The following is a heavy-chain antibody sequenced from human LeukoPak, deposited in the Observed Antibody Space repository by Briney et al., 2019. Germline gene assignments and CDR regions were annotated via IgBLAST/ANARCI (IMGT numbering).Heavy chain of an antibody. J-gene: IGHJ5*01. CDR2: IGSDGRTD. CDR1: GFTFSNCG. CDR3: TREGMGTSFSAWFDP. Sequence: GGSLRLSCAASGFTFSNCGMHWVRQAPGKGLECVAVIGSDGRTDYYADPVKGRFTISRDSSKNMMYLLMNSLRTEDTAVYYCTREGMGTSFSAWFDPWGQGTLVTVSS. D-gene: IGHD1-7*01. V-gene: IGHV3-30*03.